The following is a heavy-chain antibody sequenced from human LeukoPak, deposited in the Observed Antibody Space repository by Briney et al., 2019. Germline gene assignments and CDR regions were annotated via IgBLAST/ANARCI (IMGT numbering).Heavy chain of an antibody. CDR2: INHNGNVN. CDR3: ARGGGLDV. D-gene: IGHD3-16*01. J-gene: IGHJ6*02. CDR1: GFTFSSYW. V-gene: IGHV3-7*03. Sequence: PGGSLRLSWAASGFTFSSYWMNWARKAPGKGLEWVASINHNGNVNYYVDSVKGRFTISRDNAKNSLYLQMSNLRAEDTAVYFCARGGGLDVWGQGATVTVSS.